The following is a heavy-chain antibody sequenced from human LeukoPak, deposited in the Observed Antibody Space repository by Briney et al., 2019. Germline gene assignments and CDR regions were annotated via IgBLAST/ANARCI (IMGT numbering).Heavy chain of an antibody. V-gene: IGHV1-8*01. CDR1: GYTFTSYD. Sequence: ASVTVSFKASGYTFTSYDINWVRQATGQGLEWMGWMNPNSGNTGYAQKFQGRVTMTRNTSISTAYMELSSLRSEDTAVYYCARVSAVDWFDPWGQGTLVTVSS. J-gene: IGHJ5*02. CDR3: ARVSAVDWFDP. CDR2: MNPNSGNT. D-gene: IGHD6-25*01.